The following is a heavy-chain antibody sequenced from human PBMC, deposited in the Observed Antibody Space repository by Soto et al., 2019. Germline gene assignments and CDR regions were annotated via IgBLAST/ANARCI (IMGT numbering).Heavy chain of an antibody. Sequence: QVQLQESGPGLVKPSETLSLTCTVSGGSISSYYWSWIRQPPGKGLEWIGYIYYSGSTNYNPSLKGRVTLSVDTSKNQFSLKLSSVTAADTAVYYCARRYGRNFDYWGQGTLVTVSS. V-gene: IGHV4-59*01. J-gene: IGHJ4*02. CDR2: IYYSGST. CDR3: ARRYGRNFDY. D-gene: IGHD1-20*01. CDR1: GGSISSYY.